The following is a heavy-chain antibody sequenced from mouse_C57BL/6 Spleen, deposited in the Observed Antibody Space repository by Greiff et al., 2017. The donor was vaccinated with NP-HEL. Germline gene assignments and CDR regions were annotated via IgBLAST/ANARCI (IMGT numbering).Heavy chain of an antibody. CDR2: INPNYGTT. D-gene: IGHD1-1*01. V-gene: IGHV1-39*01. CDR3: ARGYYYGSSYPLFAY. J-gene: IGHJ3*01. Sequence: VHVKQSGPELVKPGASVKISCKASGYSFTDYNMNWVKQSNGKSLEWIGVINPNYGTTSYNQKFKGKATLTVDQSSSTAYMQLNSLTSEDSAVYYCARGYYYGSSYPLFAYWGQGTLVTVSA. CDR1: GYSFTDYN.